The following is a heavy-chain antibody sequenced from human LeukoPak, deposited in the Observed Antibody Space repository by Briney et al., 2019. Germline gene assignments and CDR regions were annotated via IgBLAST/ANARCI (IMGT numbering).Heavy chain of an antibody. CDR3: ARDGSGRTLGY. CDR1: GFTFSSHS. J-gene: IGHJ4*02. Sequence: PGGSLRLPCASSGFTFSSHSMNWVSHAPGKGLEWVSSISSSSSYIYYADSVKGRFTISRDNAKNSLYPQMNSLRAEDTAVYYCARDGSGRTLGYWGQGTLVTVSS. CDR2: ISSSSSYI. V-gene: IGHV3-21*01. D-gene: IGHD3-10*01.